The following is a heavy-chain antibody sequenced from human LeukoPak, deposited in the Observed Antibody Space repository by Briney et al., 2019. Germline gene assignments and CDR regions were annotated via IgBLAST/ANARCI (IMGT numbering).Heavy chain of an antibody. CDR3: ARGHDSSGYLYYYYMGV. J-gene: IGHJ6*03. V-gene: IGHV1-69*01. D-gene: IGHD3-22*01. CDR2: IIPIFGTA. Sequence: GASVKVSCKASGGTFSSYAISWVRQAPGQGLEWMGGIIPIFGTANYAQKFQGRVTITADESTSTAYMELSSLRSEDTAVYYCARGHDSSGYLYYYYMGVWGKGTTVTVSS. CDR1: GGTFSSYA.